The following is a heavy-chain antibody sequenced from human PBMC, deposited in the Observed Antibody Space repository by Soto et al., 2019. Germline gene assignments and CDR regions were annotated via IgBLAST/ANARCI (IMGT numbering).Heavy chain of an antibody. CDR3: ARLHSSGFEMDV. J-gene: IGHJ6*02. CDR2: IIPIFGTA. CDR1: GGTFSSYA. V-gene: IGHV1-69*06. Sequence: SVKVPCKASGGTFSSYAISWVRQAPGQGLEWMGGIIPIFGTANYAQKFQGRVTITADKSTSTAYMELSSLRSEDTAVYYCARLHSSGFEMDVWGQGTTVTVSS. D-gene: IGHD5-12*01.